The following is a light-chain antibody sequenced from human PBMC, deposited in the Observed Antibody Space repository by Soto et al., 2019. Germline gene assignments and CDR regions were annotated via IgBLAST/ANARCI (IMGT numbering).Light chain of an antibody. V-gene: IGLV1-40*01. J-gene: IGLJ1*01. CDR2: NDN. CDR3: QSYDSSLSGYV. CDR1: SSNIGAGYD. Sequence: QSVLTQPPSVSGAPGQRGTISFTGSSSNIGAGYDVHWYQQLPGTAPKLLLYNDNNRPSGVPDRISGSKSGTSASLAITGLQAEDEADYYCQSYDSSLSGYVFGTGTKVTVL.